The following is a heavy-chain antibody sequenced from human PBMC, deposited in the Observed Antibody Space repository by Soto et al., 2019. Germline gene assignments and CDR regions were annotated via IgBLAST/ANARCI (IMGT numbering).Heavy chain of an antibody. V-gene: IGHV3-30-3*01. D-gene: IGHD5-18*01. CDR2: ISYDGSNK. Sequence: QVQLVESGGGVVQPGRSLRLSCAASGFTFSSYAMHWVRQAPGKGLEWVAVISYDGSNKYYADSVKGRFTISRDNSKNTLYLQMNSLRAEDTAVYYCARPWIPPAMVTAFDIWGQGTMVTVSS. CDR1: GFTFSSYA. CDR3: ARPWIPPAMVTAFDI. J-gene: IGHJ3*02.